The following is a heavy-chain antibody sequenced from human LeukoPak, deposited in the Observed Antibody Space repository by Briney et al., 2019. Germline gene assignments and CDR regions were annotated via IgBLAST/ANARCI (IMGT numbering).Heavy chain of an antibody. CDR1: GYTFTSYG. CDR3: ARGLEWLTRRHTWFDP. V-gene: IGHV1-18*01. CDR2: ISAYNGNT. Sequence: ASVKVSCKASGYTFTSYGISWVRQAPGQGLEWMGWISAYNGNTNYAQKLQGRVTMTTDTSTSTAYMELRSLRSDDTAVYCCARGLEWLTRRHTWFDPWGQGTLVTVSS. J-gene: IGHJ5*02. D-gene: IGHD3-3*01.